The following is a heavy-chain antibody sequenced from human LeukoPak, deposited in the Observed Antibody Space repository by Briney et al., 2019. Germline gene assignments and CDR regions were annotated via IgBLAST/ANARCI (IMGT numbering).Heavy chain of an antibody. CDR3: ARDLFSGSYYGS. Sequence: GGSLRLSCAASGFTFSSYSMNWVRQAPGKGLEWVSYISSSSSTIYYADSVKGRFTISRDDAKNSLYLQMNSLRAEDTAVYYCARDLFSGSYYGSWGQGTLVTVSS. CDR1: GFTFSSYS. J-gene: IGHJ4*02. D-gene: IGHD1-26*01. V-gene: IGHV3-48*01. CDR2: ISSSSSTI.